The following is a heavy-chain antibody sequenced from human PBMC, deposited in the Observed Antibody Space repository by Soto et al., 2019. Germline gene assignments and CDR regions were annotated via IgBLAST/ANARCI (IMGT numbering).Heavy chain of an antibody. D-gene: IGHD3-10*01. CDR1: GVSISSYY. CDR3: ARAIGRITMVRGVILGDAFDI. V-gene: IGHV4-59*12. Sequence: SETLSLTCTVSGVSISSYYWSWIRQPPGKGLEWIGYTYYSGSTNYNPSLKSRVTISVDKSKNQFSLKLSSVTAADTAVYYCARAIGRITMVRGVILGDAFDIWGQGTMVTVSS. J-gene: IGHJ3*02. CDR2: TYYSGST.